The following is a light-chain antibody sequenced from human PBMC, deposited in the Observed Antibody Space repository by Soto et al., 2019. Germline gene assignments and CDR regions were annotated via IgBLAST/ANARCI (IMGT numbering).Light chain of an antibody. Sequence: EIVLTQSPATLSLSPGERATLSCRASQSVSSYLAWYQQKPGQAPRLLIYDASNRATGIPARFSGSGSGTDFTLTISSLEPEDFAVYYCQQRSNWPLCTFGQGTKVEIK. CDR3: QQRSNWPLCT. CDR1: QSVSSY. V-gene: IGKV3-11*01. CDR2: DAS. J-gene: IGKJ1*01.